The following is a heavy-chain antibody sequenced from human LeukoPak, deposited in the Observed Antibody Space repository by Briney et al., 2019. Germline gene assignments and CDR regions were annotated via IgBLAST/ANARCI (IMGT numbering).Heavy chain of an antibody. CDR1: GYTFTSYG. J-gene: IGHJ5*02. V-gene: IGHV1-18*01. Sequence: ASVKVSCKASGYTFTSYGISWVRQAPGQGLEWMGRISAYNGNTNYAQKLQGRVTMTTDTSTSTAYMELRSLRSDDTAVYYCARGVAARPLNRFDPWGQGTLVTVSS. D-gene: IGHD6-6*01. CDR3: ARGVAARPLNRFDP. CDR2: ISAYNGNT.